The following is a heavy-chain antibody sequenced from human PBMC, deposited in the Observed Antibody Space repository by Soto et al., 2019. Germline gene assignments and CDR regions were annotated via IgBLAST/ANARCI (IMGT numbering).Heavy chain of an antibody. D-gene: IGHD3-22*01. V-gene: IGHV1-69*01. CDR3: ARLSRPNYYDTSSFFRVNGFDP. CDR2: IIPNVETP. Sequence: QVQLVQSGAEVKKPGSSMKVSCKASGGTFNSYDINWVRQAPGQGLEWMGGIIPNVETPKYTQKFQGRVTITAGESTNTVYMELSRLRPEDTAMYYCARLSRPNYYDTSSFFRVNGFDPWGQGTLVTVSS. J-gene: IGHJ5*02. CDR1: GGTFNSYD.